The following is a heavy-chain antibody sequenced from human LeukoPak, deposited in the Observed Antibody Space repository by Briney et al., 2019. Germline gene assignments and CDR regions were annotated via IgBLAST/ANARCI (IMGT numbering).Heavy chain of an antibody. CDR2: INPNSGGT. J-gene: IGHJ4*02. Sequence: ASVKVSCKASGQTFSGYYMHWVRQAPGQGLEWMGWINPNSGGTKYAQKFQGRVTMTRDTSISTAYMELSRLRSDDTAVYYCATEVTDWGQGTLVTVSS. CDR3: ATEVTD. V-gene: IGHV1-2*02. D-gene: IGHD5-18*01. CDR1: GQTFSGYY.